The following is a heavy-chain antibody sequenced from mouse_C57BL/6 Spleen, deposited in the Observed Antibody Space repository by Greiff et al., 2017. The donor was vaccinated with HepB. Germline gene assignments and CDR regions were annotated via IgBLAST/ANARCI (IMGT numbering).Heavy chain of an antibody. Sequence: EVKLQESGEGLVKPGGSLKLSCAASGFTFSSYAMSWVRQTPEKRLEWVAYISSGGDYIYYADTVKGRFTISRDNARNTLYLQMSSLKSEDTAMYYCTRDPGWFAYWGQGTLVTVSA. V-gene: IGHV5-9-1*02. CDR1: GFTFSSYA. J-gene: IGHJ3*01. CDR2: ISSGGDYI. CDR3: TRDPGWFAY.